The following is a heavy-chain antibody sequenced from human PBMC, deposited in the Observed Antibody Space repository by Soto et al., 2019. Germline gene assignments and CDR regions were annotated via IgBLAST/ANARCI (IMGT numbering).Heavy chain of an antibody. D-gene: IGHD6-13*01. Sequence: QTGGSLRLSCAASGFTFSNYAMTWVRQAPGKGLEWVSVITGSGGGTYFVDSVKGRFTISRDNSKNTVYLQMNSLRAEDTAVYYCAKRPLTGAGFDYWGQDTLVTVSS. CDR2: ITGSGGGT. CDR3: AKRPLTGAGFDY. CDR1: GFTFSNYA. J-gene: IGHJ4*02. V-gene: IGHV3-23*01.